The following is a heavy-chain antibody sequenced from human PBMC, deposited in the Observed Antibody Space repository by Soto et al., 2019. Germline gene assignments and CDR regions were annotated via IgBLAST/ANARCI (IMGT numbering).Heavy chain of an antibody. Sequence: VRLQESGPGLVEPSETLSLTCSVSGDSINNYYWSWIRQPAGKGLEWIGRIYSSGSANYNPSLMTRGTMSVNTSKHQVLLSVTSVTAADTAVYFCATGGTRSAGLPTFWGQGTQVIVSS. CDR2: IYSSGSA. J-gene: IGHJ4*02. D-gene: IGHD1-1*01. CDR3: ATGGTRSAGLPTF. V-gene: IGHV4-4*07. CDR1: GDSINNYY.